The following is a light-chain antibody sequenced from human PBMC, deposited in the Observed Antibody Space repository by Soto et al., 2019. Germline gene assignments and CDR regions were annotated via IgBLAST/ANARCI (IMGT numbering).Light chain of an antibody. CDR3: QQYGSSPTT. V-gene: IGKV3-20*01. CDR1: QSVSSSY. Sequence: EMVLTQSPATLSLSPGERATLSCMASQSVSSSYLAWYQQKPGQAPRLLIYGASSRATGIPDRFSGSGSGADFTLTISRLEPEDFAVYYCQQYGSSPTTFGQGTKVDIK. J-gene: IGKJ1*01. CDR2: GAS.